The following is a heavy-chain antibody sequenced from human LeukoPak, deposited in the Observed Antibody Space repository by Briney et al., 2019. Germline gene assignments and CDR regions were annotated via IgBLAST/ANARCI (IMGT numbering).Heavy chain of an antibody. D-gene: IGHD3-22*01. CDR1: GFTFISYW. J-gene: IGHJ1*01. V-gene: IGHV3-74*01. CDR2: IKSDGST. Sequence: GGSLRLSCAASGFTFISYWMHWVRQAPGKGLVWVSRIKSDGSTNYADSVKGRFTISRDNAKNTVSLQMNSLRAEDTGVYYCARAPSEIGGYYPEYFRYWGRGTLVTVSS. CDR3: ARAPSEIGGYYPEYFRY.